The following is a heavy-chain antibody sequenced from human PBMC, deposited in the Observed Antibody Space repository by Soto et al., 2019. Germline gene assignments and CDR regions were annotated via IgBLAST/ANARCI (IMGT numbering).Heavy chain of an antibody. J-gene: IGHJ4*02. CDR2: IYYSGST. V-gene: IGHV4-31*03. CDR3: ARGGSSSPYFDD. CDR1: GGSISSGGYY. D-gene: IGHD6-13*01. Sequence: QVQLQESGPGLVKPSQTLSLTCTVSGGSISSGGYYWSWIRQHPGKGLEWIGYIYYSGSTYYNPSLKSRVTISVDTSKMQFSLKLSSVTAADTAVYYCARGGSSSPYFDDWGQGTLVTVSS.